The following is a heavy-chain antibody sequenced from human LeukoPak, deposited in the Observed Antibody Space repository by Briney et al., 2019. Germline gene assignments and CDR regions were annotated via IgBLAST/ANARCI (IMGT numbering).Heavy chain of an antibody. D-gene: IGHD6-6*01. J-gene: IGHJ4*02. Sequence: GGSLRLSCGASGFTFSTYGMTWVRQAPGKGLEWVSGMSDSGTNTYYADSVKGRFTISRDNSKNTLYLQMNSLRAEDTAVYYCAKDRSIEYWGQGTLVTVSS. CDR2: MSDSGTNT. V-gene: IGHV3-23*01. CDR3: AKDRSIEY. CDR1: GFTFSTYG.